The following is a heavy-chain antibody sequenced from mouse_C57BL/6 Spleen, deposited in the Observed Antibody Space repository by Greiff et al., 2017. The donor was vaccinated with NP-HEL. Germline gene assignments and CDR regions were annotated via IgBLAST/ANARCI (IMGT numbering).Heavy chain of an antibody. CDR2: IYPGSGST. V-gene: IGHV1-55*01. J-gene: IGHJ4*01. CDR3: ARPTTVSGLYYAMDY. CDR1: GYTFTSYW. D-gene: IGHD1-1*01. Sequence: VQLQQPGAELVKPGASVKMSCKASGYTFTSYWITWVKQRPGQGLEWIGDIYPGSGSTNYNEKFKSKATLTVDTSSSTAYMQLSSLTSEDSAVYYCARPTTVSGLYYAMDYWGQGTSVTVSS.